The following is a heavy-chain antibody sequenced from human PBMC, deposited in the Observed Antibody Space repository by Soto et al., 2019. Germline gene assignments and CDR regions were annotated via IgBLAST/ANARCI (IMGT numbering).Heavy chain of an antibody. J-gene: IGHJ4*02. CDR1: GYTFTSYA. V-gene: IGHV1-3*05. CDR2: INAGNGNT. D-gene: IGHD3-22*01. CDR3: ARGSGYYYWDDY. Sequence: QVQLVQSGAEEKKPGASVKVSCKASGYTFTSYAMHWVRQAPGQRLEWMGWINAGNGNTKYSQKFQGRVTITRDTSASTAYMELSSLRSEDTGVYYCARGSGYYYWDDYWGQGTLVTVSS.